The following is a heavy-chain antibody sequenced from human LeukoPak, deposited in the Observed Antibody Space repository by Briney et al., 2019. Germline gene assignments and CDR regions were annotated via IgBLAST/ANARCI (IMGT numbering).Heavy chain of an antibody. CDR1: GFTLSSYS. Sequence: PGGSLRLSCAASGFTLSSYSMNCVRQAPGKGLEWVSYISGSRSTIYYADSVKGRFTISRDNAKDSLYLQMNSLRDEDTAMYYCARVTVGSTRGFDYWGQGTLVTVSS. CDR2: ISGSRSTI. V-gene: IGHV3-48*02. J-gene: IGHJ4*02. CDR3: ARVTVGSTRGFDY. D-gene: IGHD1-26*01.